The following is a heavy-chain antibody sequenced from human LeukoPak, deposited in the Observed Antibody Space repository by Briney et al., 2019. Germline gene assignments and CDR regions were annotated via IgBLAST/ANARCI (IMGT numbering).Heavy chain of an antibody. V-gene: IGHV3-11*03. D-gene: IGHD2-2*01. CDR2: ISSGSEDT. CDR3: VGPPCLRGGYCSTNS. Sequence: GGSLRLSCAASGFTFSAYSMTWIRQAPGKGLEWLSYISSGSEDTLYADSVKGRFTISRDNAKNSLYLQMNSLTAEDTAVYYCVGPPCLRGGYCSTNSWGQGTLVTVDS. J-gene: IGHJ4*02. CDR1: GFTFSAYS.